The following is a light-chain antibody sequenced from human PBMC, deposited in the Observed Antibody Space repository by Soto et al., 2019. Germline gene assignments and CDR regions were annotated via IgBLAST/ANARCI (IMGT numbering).Light chain of an antibody. CDR1: QTINSW. V-gene: IGKV1-5*03. CDR3: QQYDTLWT. J-gene: IGKJ1*01. Sequence: DIQMTQSLSILSASVGERVTITCRANQTINSWLAWYQQKPGKAPKLLIYKASNLESGVPSRFSGSGSGTEFTLTISSLQPDDFATYYCQQYDTLWTFGQGTKVEIK. CDR2: KAS.